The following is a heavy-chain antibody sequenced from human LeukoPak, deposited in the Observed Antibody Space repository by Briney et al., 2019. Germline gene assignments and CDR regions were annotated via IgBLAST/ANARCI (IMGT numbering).Heavy chain of an antibody. Sequence: GGSLRLSCAASGFTVSSNYMSWVRQAPGKGLEWVSVIYSGGSTYYADSVKGRFTISRDNSKNTLYLQMNSLRAEDTAVYYCAKVYLPPPVAGTFADWYFDLWGRGTLVTVSS. CDR1: GFTVSSNY. CDR2: IYSGGST. J-gene: IGHJ2*01. CDR3: AKVYLPPPVAGTFADWYFDL. V-gene: IGHV3-53*01. D-gene: IGHD6-19*01.